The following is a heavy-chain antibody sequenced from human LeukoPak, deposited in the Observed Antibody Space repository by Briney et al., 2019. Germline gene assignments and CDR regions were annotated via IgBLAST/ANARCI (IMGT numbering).Heavy chain of an antibody. CDR2: LNADGNSI. J-gene: IGHJ4*02. V-gene: IGHV3-74*01. Sequence: GGSLRLSCAASGFTFSNYWMHWVRQAPGKGLVWVSRLNADGNSITYADSVRGRFTISRDNAKNSLYLQMNSLRAEDTAVYYCARYYYDSSGYHSWGQGTLVTVSS. CDR1: GFTFSNYW. CDR3: ARYYYDSSGYHS. D-gene: IGHD3-22*01.